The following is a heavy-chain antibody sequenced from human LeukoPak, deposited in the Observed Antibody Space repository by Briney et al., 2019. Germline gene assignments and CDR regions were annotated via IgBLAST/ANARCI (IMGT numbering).Heavy chain of an antibody. J-gene: IGHJ3*02. Sequence: GGSLRLSCAASGFTFSSYSMNWVRQAPGKGLEWVSSISSSSSYIYSADSVKGRFTISRDNAKNSLYLQMNSLRAEDTAVYYCARDQVYTSLSAFGIWGQGTKVTVSS. D-gene: IGHD3-16*01. CDR3: ARDQVYTSLSAFGI. CDR2: ISSSSSYI. CDR1: GFTFSSYS. V-gene: IGHV3-21*01.